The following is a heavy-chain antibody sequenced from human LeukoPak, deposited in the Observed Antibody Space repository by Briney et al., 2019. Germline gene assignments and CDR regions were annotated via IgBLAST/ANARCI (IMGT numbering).Heavy chain of an antibody. Sequence: GASVKVSCKASGYTFTGHYMHWVRQAPGQGLEWMGWINPNSGGTNYAQRFQGRVTMTRDTSISTAYMELSRLRSDDTAVYYCARAFISGYYVDYWGQGTLVTVSS. V-gene: IGHV1-2*02. J-gene: IGHJ4*02. CDR1: GYTFTGHY. CDR2: INPNSGGT. D-gene: IGHD3-22*01. CDR3: ARAFISGYYVDY.